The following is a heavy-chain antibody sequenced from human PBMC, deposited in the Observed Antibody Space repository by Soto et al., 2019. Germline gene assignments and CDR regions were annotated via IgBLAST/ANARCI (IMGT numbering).Heavy chain of an antibody. CDR3: ARAPKVSGSAQTRPDF. CDR1: SGSLSGYY. J-gene: IGHJ4*02. CDR2: ISPSGTT. D-gene: IGHD6-6*01. V-gene: IGHV4-34*01. Sequence: PSETLSLTCSLYSGSLSGYYWSWIRQPPGKWLEWIGEISPSGTTNYSPSLKSRVSISVDTSKNQFSLNLTSLTAADTAVYYCARAPKVSGSAQTRPDFWGQGXLVTVPS.